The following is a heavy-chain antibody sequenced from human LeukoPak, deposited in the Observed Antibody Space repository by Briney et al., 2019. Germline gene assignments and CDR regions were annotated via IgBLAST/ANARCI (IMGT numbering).Heavy chain of an antibody. Sequence: SETLSLTCAVYGGSFSGYYWSWIRQPPGKGLEWIGEINHSGSTNYNPSLKSRVTISVDTSKNQFSLKLSSVTAADTAVYYCARVLGKKARFDYWGQGTLVTVSS. CDR1: GGSFSGYY. CDR2: INHSGST. CDR3: ARVLGKKARFDY. J-gene: IGHJ4*02. D-gene: IGHD7-27*01. V-gene: IGHV4-34*01.